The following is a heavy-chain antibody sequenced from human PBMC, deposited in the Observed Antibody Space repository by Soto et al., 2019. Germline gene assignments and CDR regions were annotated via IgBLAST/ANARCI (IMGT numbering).Heavy chain of an antibody. Sequence: QVQLVESGGGVVQPGRSLRLSCAASGFTFSSYAMHWVRQAPGKGLEWVAVISYDGSNKYYADSVKGRFTISRDNSKNTLYLQMNRLRAEDTAVYYCARGGNVVVVAATPGPGYYGMDVWGQGTTVTVSS. CDR1: GFTFSSYA. J-gene: IGHJ6*02. CDR3: ARGGNVVVVAATPGPGYYGMDV. CDR2: ISYDGSNK. D-gene: IGHD2-15*01. V-gene: IGHV3-30-3*01.